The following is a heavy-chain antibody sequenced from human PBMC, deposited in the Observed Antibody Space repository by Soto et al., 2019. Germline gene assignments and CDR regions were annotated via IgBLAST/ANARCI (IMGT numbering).Heavy chain of an antibody. Sequence: PSETLSLTCAVYGGSFSGYYWSWIRQPPGKGLEWIGEINHSGSTNYNPSLKSRVTISVDTSKNQFSLKLSSVTAADTAVYYCARGPDERRKRITIFGVVIRYYYGMDVWGQGTTVTVSS. J-gene: IGHJ6*02. D-gene: IGHD3-3*01. CDR3: ARGPDERRKRITIFGVVIRYYYGMDV. V-gene: IGHV4-34*01. CDR2: INHSGST. CDR1: GGSFSGYY.